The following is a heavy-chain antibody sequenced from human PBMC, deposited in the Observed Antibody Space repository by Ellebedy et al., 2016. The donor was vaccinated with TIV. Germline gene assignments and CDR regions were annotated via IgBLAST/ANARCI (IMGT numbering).Heavy chain of an antibody. CDR2: ITSSGDKR. CDR3: GKDEGDYGGVDY. CDR1: GFSFDDYT. V-gene: IGHV3-43*01. Sequence: GESLKISXAASGFSFDDYTMHWVRQAPGKGLEWVSLITSSGDKRHYAASVRGRFTVSRDNNRTSLFLQMTRLRPEDTAFYYCGKDEGDYGGVDYWGQGTLVSVSS. D-gene: IGHD4-17*01. J-gene: IGHJ4*02.